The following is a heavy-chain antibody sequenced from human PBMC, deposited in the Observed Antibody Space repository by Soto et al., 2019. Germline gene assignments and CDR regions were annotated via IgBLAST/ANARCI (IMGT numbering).Heavy chain of an antibody. CDR2: IYYSGST. Sequence: PSETLSLTCTVSGGSISSYYWSWIRQPPGKGLEWIGYIYYSGSTNYNPSLKSRVTISVDTSKNQFSLKLSSVTAADTAVYYCARGVAVASRRGPVDYWGQGTLVTVSS. CDR3: ARGVAVASRRGPVDY. V-gene: IGHV4-59*01. CDR1: GGSISSYY. J-gene: IGHJ4*02. D-gene: IGHD6-19*01.